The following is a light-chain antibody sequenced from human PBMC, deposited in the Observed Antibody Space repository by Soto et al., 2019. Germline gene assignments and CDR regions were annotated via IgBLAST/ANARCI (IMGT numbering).Light chain of an antibody. V-gene: IGKV3-11*01. J-gene: IGKJ1*01. CDR3: QQYGNSAGWT. Sequence: EIVLTQSPATLSLSPGARATLSCRARQSVSSYLAWYQQKPGQAPRLLIYDASNRATGIPARFSGSGSGTNFTLTISSLEPEDSAVYYCQQYGNSAGWTFGQGTKVDIK. CDR2: DAS. CDR1: QSVSSY.